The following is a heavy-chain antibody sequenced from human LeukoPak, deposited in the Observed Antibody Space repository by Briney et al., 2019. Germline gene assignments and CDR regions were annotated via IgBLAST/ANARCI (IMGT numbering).Heavy chain of an antibody. CDR2: VYFGDVT. CDR1: GGSISGSDFY. CDR3: ATYDYGEEDAFDI. D-gene: IGHD4-17*01. J-gene: IGHJ3*02. Sequence: SSQTLSLTCTVSGGSISGSDFYWTWIRQPPGKAPEWVGYVYFGDVTDYTPSLKSHASISLDTSRNQFSLRLSSVTAADTAIYYCATYDYGEEDAFDIWGQGTMVTVSS. V-gene: IGHV4-30-4*08.